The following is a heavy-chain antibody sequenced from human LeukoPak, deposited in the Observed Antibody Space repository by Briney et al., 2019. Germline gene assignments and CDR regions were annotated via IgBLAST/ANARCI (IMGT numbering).Heavy chain of an antibody. V-gene: IGHV3-48*03. CDR1: GFTFSSYE. Sequence: GGSLRLSCAASGFTFSSYEMNWVRQAPGKGLEWVSYISSSGSTIYYADSVKGRFTISRDSSKNTLYLQMSSLRAEDTAVYYCARGHNWNDRGAFDIWGQGTMVTVSS. J-gene: IGHJ3*02. CDR2: ISSSGSTI. CDR3: ARGHNWNDRGAFDI. D-gene: IGHD1-1*01.